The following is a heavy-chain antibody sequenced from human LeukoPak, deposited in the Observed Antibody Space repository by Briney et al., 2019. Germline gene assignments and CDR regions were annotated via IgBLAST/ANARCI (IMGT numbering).Heavy chain of an antibody. D-gene: IGHD4-17*01. J-gene: IGHJ4*02. V-gene: IGHV3-30*02. CDR2: IRYDGSNK. Sequence: GGSLRLSCAASGFTFSSYGMHWVRQAPGKGLEWVAFIRYDGSNKYYADSVKGRFTISRDNSKNTLYLQMNSLRAEDTAVYYCAKGDYGDYGPFDYWGQGTLVTVSS. CDR3: AKGDYGDYGPFDY. CDR1: GFTFSSYG.